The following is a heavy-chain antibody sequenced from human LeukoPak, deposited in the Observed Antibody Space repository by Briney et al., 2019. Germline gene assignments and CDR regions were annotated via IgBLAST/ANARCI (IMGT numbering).Heavy chain of an antibody. CDR1: GYSISSGYY. CDR3: ARDSSGWIGYFDY. D-gene: IGHD6-19*01. Sequence: SETLPLTCVVSGYSISSGYYWGWIRQPPGKGLEWIGSIYHSGSTYYNPSLKSRVTISVDMSKNQFSLKLSSVTAADTAVYYCARDSSGWIGYFDYWGQGTLVTVSS. V-gene: IGHV4-38-2*02. CDR2: IYHSGST. J-gene: IGHJ4*02.